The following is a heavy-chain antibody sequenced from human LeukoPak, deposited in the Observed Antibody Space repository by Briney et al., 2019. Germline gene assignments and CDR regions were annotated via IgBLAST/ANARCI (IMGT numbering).Heavy chain of an antibody. D-gene: IGHD2-15*01. CDR2: INGSSSDT. J-gene: IGHJ5*02. Sequence: PGGSLRLSCAASGFXFSDYYITWIRQAPGRGLEWISDINGSSSDTKYADSVKGRFTISRDNAKNSVYLLMNSLRAEDTAVYYCARRGTTYCTVDSCHPNWFDPWGQGTLVTVSS. CDR3: ARRGTTYCTVDSCHPNWFDP. CDR1: GFXFSDYY. V-gene: IGHV3-11*03.